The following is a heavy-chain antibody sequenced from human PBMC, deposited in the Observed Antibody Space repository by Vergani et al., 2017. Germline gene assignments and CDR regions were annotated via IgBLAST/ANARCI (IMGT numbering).Heavy chain of an antibody. D-gene: IGHD3-3*01. CDR3: ARDDLISKYYDFWSGYLGYFQH. CDR2: INPSGGST. J-gene: IGHJ1*01. Sequence: QVQLVQSGAEVKKPGASVKVSCKASGYTFTSYYMHWVRQAPGQGLEWMGIINPSGGSTSYAQKFQGRVTMTRDTSTSTVYMELSSLSSEDTAVYYCARDDLISKYYDFWSGYLGYFQHWGQGTLVTVSS. V-gene: IGHV1-46*01. CDR1: GYTFTSYY.